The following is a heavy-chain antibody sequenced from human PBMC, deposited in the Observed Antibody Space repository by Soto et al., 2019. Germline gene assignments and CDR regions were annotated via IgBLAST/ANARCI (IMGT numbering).Heavy chain of an antibody. D-gene: IGHD3-3*01. V-gene: IGHV4-4*07. CDR3: VRGQRFSDSFDP. CDR2: IYSSGDT. Sequence: WTWIRQSAGKGLEWIGRIYSSGDTKYNPSLQSRVTMSLDTSKNQFSLRLTSVTAADTAVYYCVRGQRFSDSFDPWGQGTLVTVSS. J-gene: IGHJ5*02.